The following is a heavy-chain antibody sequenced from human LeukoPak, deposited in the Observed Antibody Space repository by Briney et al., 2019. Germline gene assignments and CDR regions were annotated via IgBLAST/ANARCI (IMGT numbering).Heavy chain of an antibody. Sequence: PGGSLRLSCAASGFIFSSAWMTWVRQAPGKGLEWVGHIKNKTNGGATDYAAPVKGRFIISRDDSKNTLYLQMNSLRAEDTAVYYCAKRPKSGRVVTGGFDYWGQGTLVTVSS. CDR3: AKRPKSGRVVTGGFDY. J-gene: IGHJ4*02. CDR2: IKNKTNGGAT. D-gene: IGHD3-22*01. CDR1: GFIFSSAW. V-gene: IGHV3-15*01.